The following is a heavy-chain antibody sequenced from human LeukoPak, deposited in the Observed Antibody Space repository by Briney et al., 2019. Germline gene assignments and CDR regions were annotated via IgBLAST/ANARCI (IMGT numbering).Heavy chain of an antibody. CDR1: GFTFSSDS. V-gene: IGHV3-21*01. CDR2: ISSSSSYI. CDR3: ARGSGSNPFDY. D-gene: IGHD6-19*01. J-gene: IGHJ4*02. Sequence: GGSLRLSCAASGFTFSSDSMNWVRQAPGKGLEWVSSISSSSSYIYYADSVKGRFTISRGNAKNSLYLQMNSLRAEDTAVYYCARGSGSNPFDYWGQGTLVTVSS.